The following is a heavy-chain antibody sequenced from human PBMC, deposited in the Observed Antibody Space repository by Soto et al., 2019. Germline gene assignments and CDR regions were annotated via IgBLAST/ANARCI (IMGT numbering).Heavy chain of an antibody. D-gene: IGHD2-21*01. CDR1: GSPISSYY. V-gene: IGHV4-59*08. J-gene: IGHJ4*01. Sequence: SETLSLTCTVSGSPISSYYWSWFRQPPGRGLEWVGYIYYTGTTTYNPSLTSRVTISLDTSRSQFSLKLKSATAADSAVYFCARLGDYCQAFDYWGRGSLVTVSS. CDR2: IYYTGTT. CDR3: ARLGDYCQAFDY.